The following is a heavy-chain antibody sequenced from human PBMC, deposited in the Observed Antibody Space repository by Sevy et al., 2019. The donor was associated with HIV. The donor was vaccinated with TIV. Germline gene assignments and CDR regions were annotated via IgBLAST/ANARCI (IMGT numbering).Heavy chain of an antibody. J-gene: IGHJ4*02. D-gene: IGHD3-22*01. CDR2: ISGSGDST. Sequence: GGSLRLSCVASGFNISNYGMSWVRQAPGKGLEWVSGISGSGDSTYYADSVKGRFTIYRDNSKNTLYVQMNSLRAEDTAVYYCAKDRARSRYYYDSGEKSRWGQGTLVTVSS. CDR3: AKDRARSRYYYDSGEKSR. CDR1: GFNISNYG. V-gene: IGHV3-23*01.